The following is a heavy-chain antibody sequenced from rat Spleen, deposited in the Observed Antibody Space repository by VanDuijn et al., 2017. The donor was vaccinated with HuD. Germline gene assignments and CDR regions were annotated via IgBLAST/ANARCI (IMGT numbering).Heavy chain of an antibody. D-gene: IGHD1-12*02. J-gene: IGHJ2*01. V-gene: IGHV5-29*01. Sequence: EVQLVESDGDIVRPGRSLKLSCAASGFSFINYGMAWVRQAPTRGLEWVAAISFDGGSTYYRDSVKGRFTISRDNAKSSLYLQMDSLRSEDTATYYCARGWDYWGQGVMVTVSS. CDR2: ISFDGGST. CDR3: ARGWDY. CDR1: GFSFINYG.